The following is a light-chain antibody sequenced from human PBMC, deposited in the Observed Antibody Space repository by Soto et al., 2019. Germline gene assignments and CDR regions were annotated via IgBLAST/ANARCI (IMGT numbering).Light chain of an antibody. Sequence: EIVFTQSPGTLSLSPGDRATLSCRASQSVSRSYLGWYQQKPGQAPRLLIYAASNRATGVPARFSGSWSGTEFTLTISSLQSEDFAVYYCQQYNNWITFGQGTRLEIK. V-gene: IGKV3-15*01. CDR2: AAS. J-gene: IGKJ5*01. CDR1: QSVSRSY. CDR3: QQYNNWIT.